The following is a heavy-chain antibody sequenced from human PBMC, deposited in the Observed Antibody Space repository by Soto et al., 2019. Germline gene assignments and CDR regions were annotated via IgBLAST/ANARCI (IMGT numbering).Heavy chain of an antibody. CDR3: ARSVGITGTPGPDYFDY. CDR2: IKQDGSEK. Sequence: GGSLRLSCAASGFTFSSYWMSWARQAPGKGLEWVANIKQDGSEKYYVDSVKGRFTISRDNAKNSLYLQMNSLRAEDTAVYYCARSVGITGTPGPDYFDYWGQGTLVTVSS. J-gene: IGHJ4*02. V-gene: IGHV3-7*03. D-gene: IGHD1-20*01. CDR1: GFTFSSYW.